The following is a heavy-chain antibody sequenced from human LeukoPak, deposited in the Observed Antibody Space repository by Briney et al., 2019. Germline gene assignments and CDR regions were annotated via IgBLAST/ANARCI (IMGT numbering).Heavy chain of an antibody. J-gene: IGHJ6*03. V-gene: IGHV4-34*01. Sequence: SSETLSLTCAVYGGSFSGYYWSWIRQPPGKGLEWIGEINHSGSTNYNPSLKSRVTISVDTSKNQFSLKLSSVTAADTAVYYCARGPEVPRYCSSTSCYSAPYYYYYMDVWGKGTTVTVSS. CDR3: ARGPEVPRYCSSTSCYSAPYYYYYMDV. CDR1: GGSFSGYY. CDR2: INHSGST. D-gene: IGHD2-2*01.